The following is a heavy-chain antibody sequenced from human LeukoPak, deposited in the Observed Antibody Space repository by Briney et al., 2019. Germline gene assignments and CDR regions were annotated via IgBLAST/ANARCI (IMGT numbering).Heavy chain of an antibody. J-gene: IGHJ4*02. D-gene: IGHD3-10*01. CDR3: ARDKDGSGNFDY. CDR1: GGSISSSSYY. V-gene: IGHV4-39*07. Sequence: PSETLSLTCTVSGGSISSSSYYWGWIRQPPGEGLEWIGSIYYSGSTYYNPSLKSRVTISVDTSKNQFSLKLSSVTAADTAVYYCARDKDGSGNFDYWGQGTLVTVSS. CDR2: IYYSGST.